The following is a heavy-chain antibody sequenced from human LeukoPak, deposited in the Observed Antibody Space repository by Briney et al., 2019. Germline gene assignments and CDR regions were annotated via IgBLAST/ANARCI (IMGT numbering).Heavy chain of an antibody. Sequence: PSETLSLTCTVSGGSISSSSYYWGWIRQPPGKGLEWIGSIYYSGSTYYNPSLKSRVTISVDTSKNQFSLKLSSVTAADTAVYYCASTSGDYDSSGYYWGQGTLVTVSS. CDR1: GGSISSSSYY. CDR2: IYYSGST. V-gene: IGHV4-39*01. J-gene: IGHJ4*02. CDR3: ASTSGDYDSSGYY. D-gene: IGHD3-22*01.